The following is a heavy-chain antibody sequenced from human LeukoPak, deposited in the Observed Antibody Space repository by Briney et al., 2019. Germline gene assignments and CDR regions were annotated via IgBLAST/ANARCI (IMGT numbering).Heavy chain of an antibody. Sequence: PGGSLRLPCATRALTLTSHRIHRARQAPGKGLEWVAVIWYDGSNKYYTDSVKGRFTISRDNSKNTLYLQMTSLRAEDTAVYYCASEVASSSFFEAFDIWGQGTMVTVSS. CDR2: IWYDGSNK. V-gene: IGHV3-33*01. J-gene: IGHJ3*02. CDR3: ASEVASSSFFEAFDI. CDR1: ALTLTSHR. D-gene: IGHD6-6*01.